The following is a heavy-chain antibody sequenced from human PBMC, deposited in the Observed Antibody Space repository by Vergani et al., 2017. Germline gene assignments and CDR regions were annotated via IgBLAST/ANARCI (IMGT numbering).Heavy chain of an antibody. CDR1: GFTFSSYA. J-gene: IGHJ5*02. Sequence: EVQLLESGGGLVQPGGSLRLSCAASGFTFSSYAMSWVRQAPGKGLEWVSAISGSGGSTYYADSVKGRFTISRDNSKNTLYLQMNSLRAEDTAVYYCAKDPEYYCILTGTLFDPWGQGTLVTVSS. D-gene: IGHD3-9*01. CDR2: ISGSGGST. V-gene: IGHV3-23*01. CDR3: AKDPEYYCILTGTLFDP.